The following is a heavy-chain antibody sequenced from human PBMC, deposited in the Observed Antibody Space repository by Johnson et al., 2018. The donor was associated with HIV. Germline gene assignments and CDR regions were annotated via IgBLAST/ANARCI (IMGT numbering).Heavy chain of an antibody. CDR1: GFTFSNYA. CDR3: ARPTIAARPDAFDI. J-gene: IGHJ3*02. V-gene: IGHV3-30*14. D-gene: IGHD6-6*01. CDR2: VPDDGDNK. Sequence: VLLLESGGGLVQPGGSLRLSCAASGFTFAASGFTFSNYAMHWVRQAPGKGLEWVAVVPDDGDNKYYADSVKGRFTISRDNSKNMLYLQMNSLRAEDTAVYYCARPTIAARPDAFDIWGQGTMVTVSS.